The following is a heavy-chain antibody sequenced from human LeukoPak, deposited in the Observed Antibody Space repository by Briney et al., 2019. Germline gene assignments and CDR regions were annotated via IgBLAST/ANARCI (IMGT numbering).Heavy chain of an antibody. CDR3: ARRASTTGWSFDS. CDR2: IYHSGST. J-gene: IGHJ4*02. Sequence: TLSLTCAVSGGSIISGGYSWSWIRQPPGKGLEWIGYIYHSGSTYYNPSLKSRVTISVDRSKNQFSVQLTFVTVADTGVYYCARRASTTGWSFDSWGQGTQVTVSS. CDR1: GGSIISGGYS. D-gene: IGHD2/OR15-2a*01. V-gene: IGHV4-30-2*01.